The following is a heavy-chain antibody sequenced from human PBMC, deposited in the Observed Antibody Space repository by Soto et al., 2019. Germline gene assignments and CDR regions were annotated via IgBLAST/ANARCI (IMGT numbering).Heavy chain of an antibody. CDR1: GDTFTTYD. J-gene: IGHJ4*02. Sequence: ASVKVSCKASGDTFTTYDINWVRQATGQGLEWMGWMNPNSGYADYAQNFQGRVTMSRDTSIKTAYMELSHLKSEDTAVYYCARRGASATLDQWGQGTLVTVSS. CDR3: ARRGASATLDQ. V-gene: IGHV1-8*01. CDR2: MNPNSGYA.